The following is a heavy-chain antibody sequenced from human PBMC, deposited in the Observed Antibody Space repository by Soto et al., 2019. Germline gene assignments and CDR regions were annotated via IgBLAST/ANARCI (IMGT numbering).Heavy chain of an antibody. CDR2: IYHSGST. J-gene: IGHJ4*02. CDR3: ARVDGDYLFDY. V-gene: IGHV4-30-2*01. Sequence: PSETLSLTCAVSGGSICSGGYAGSWIRQPPGKGLEWIGYIYHSGSTYYNPSLKSRVTISVDRSKNQFSLKLSSVTAADTAVYYCARVDGDYLFDYWGQGTLVTVSS. D-gene: IGHD4-17*01. CDR1: GGSICSGGYA.